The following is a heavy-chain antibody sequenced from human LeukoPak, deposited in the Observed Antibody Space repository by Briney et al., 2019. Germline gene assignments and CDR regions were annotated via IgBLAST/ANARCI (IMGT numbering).Heavy chain of an antibody. V-gene: IGHV3-23*01. CDR1: GFTFSSYA. Sequence: GGSLRLSCAASGFTFSSYAMSWVRQAPGKGLEWVSAISGSGGSTYYADSVKGRFTISRDNSKNTLHLQMNSLRAEDTAVYYCAKDLLAAAVLYYFDYWGQGTLVTVSS. J-gene: IGHJ4*02. D-gene: IGHD6-13*01. CDR2: ISGSGGST. CDR3: AKDLLAAAVLYYFDY.